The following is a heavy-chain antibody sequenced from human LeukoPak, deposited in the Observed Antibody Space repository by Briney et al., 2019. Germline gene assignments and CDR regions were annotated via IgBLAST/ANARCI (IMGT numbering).Heavy chain of an antibody. D-gene: IGHD2-15*01. J-gene: IGHJ4*02. CDR1: GLTFSTYT. CDR2: MSSSDDGR. CDR3: AKAPVTSCRGAFCYPFDY. Sequence: GGSLRLSCAVSGLTFSTYTMSWVRQAPGKGLEWVSAMSSSDDGRYYAASVRGRFTISRDTSRSTLYLQMNSLRAEDAAVYYCAKAPVTSCRGAFCYPFDYWGQGTLVTVSS. V-gene: IGHV3-23*01.